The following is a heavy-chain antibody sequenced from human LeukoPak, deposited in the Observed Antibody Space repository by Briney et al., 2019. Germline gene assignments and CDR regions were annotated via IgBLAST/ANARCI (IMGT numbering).Heavy chain of an antibody. Sequence: GGTLRLSCAASGFTFSSYGMSWVRQAPGKGLEWVSAISGSGGSTYNADSVKGRFTISRDNSKNTLYLQMNSLRAEGTAVYYCAKAMGLLWFVAKDPFDRGSQGTMVTVSS. CDR3: AKAMGLLWFVAKDPFDR. J-gene: IGHJ3*02. CDR2: ISGSGGST. CDR1: GFTFSSYG. V-gene: IGHV3-23*01. D-gene: IGHD3-10*01.